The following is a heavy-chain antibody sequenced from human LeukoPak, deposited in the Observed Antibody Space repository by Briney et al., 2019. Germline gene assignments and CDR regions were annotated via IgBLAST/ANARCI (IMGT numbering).Heavy chain of an antibody. CDR3: ARYCGGDCYADAAFDI. Sequence: ASVKVSCKASGYTFTSYDINWVRQATGQGLEWMGWMNPNSGNTDYAQKFQGGVTMTRNTSISTAYMELSSLRSEDTDVYYCARYCGGDCYADAAFDIWGQGTMVTVSS. CDR1: GYTFTSYD. CDR2: MNPNSGNT. V-gene: IGHV1-8*01. D-gene: IGHD2-21*02. J-gene: IGHJ3*02.